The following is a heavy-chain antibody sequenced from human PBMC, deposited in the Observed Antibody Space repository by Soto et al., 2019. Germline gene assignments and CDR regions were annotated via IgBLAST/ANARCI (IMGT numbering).Heavy chain of an antibody. CDR2: IYHGGST. V-gene: IGHV4-38-2*01. D-gene: IGHD3-22*01. J-gene: IGHJ5*02. CDR3: ARVGPWVPYYYDSSPYTFENWFDP. Sequence: SETLSLTCAVSVYSISIGYYWGWLRQPPGKGLESTASIYHGGSTYYNPSLNSRVTLSIDMTNNHVSLILNSVTAADTAVYYCARVGPWVPYYYDSSPYTFENWFDPWGQGTMVTVSS. CDR1: VYSISIGYY.